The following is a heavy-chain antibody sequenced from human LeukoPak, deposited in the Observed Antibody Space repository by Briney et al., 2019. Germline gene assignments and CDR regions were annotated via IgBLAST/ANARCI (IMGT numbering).Heavy chain of an antibody. CDR2: ISPTGDYI. CDR1: GFTFSSYS. CDR3: ARDYSSGGIPVSWFDP. Sequence: GGSLRLSCAGSGFTFSSYSINWVRQAPGMGLEWVASISPTGDYIYCADSLRGRFTLSRDNAKNSAYLQMNSLRAEDTAEYYCARDYSSGGIPVSWFDPWGQGTLVTVSS. V-gene: IGHV3-21*01. J-gene: IGHJ5*02. D-gene: IGHD2-15*01.